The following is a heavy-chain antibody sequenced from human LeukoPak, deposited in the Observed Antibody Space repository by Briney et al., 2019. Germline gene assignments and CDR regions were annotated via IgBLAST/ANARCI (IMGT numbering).Heavy chain of an antibody. V-gene: IGHV3-30*03. CDR2: ISSDGSKK. J-gene: IGHJ4*02. CDR3: ARDSHEGANPSPDY. Sequence: GGSLRLSCAVSGFTFSSYGMHWVRQAPGKGLDWVAVISSDGSKKYYADSVKGRFTISRDNSNNTLYLQMNSLRPEDTAVYYCARDSHEGANPSPDYWGQGTLVTVS. CDR1: GFTFSSYG.